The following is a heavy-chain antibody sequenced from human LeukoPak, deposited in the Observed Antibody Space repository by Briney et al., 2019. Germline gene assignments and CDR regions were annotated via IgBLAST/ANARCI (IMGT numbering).Heavy chain of an antibody. CDR2: IWYDGSNK. V-gene: IGHV3-33*08. CDR3: ARDVLILHSIYYYYGMDV. D-gene: IGHD2-8*01. Sequence: GGSLRLSCAASGFTFSSYGMHWVRQAPGKGLEWVAVIWYDGSNKYYADSVKGRFTISRDNSKNTLYLQMNSLRAEDTAVYYCARDVLILHSIYYYYGMDVWGQGTTVTVSS. J-gene: IGHJ6*02. CDR1: GFTFSSYG.